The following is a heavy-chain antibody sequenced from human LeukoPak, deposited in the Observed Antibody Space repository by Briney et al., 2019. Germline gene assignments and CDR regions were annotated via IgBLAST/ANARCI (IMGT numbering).Heavy chain of an antibody. CDR3: ARTYYYDSSGYYFDY. D-gene: IGHD3-22*01. Sequence: ASVKVSCKASGYTFTSYYMHWVRQAPGQGLEWMGIINPCGGSTSYAQKFQGRVTMTRDTSTSTVYMELSSLRSEDTAVYYCARTYYYDSSGYYFDYWGQGTLVTVSS. J-gene: IGHJ4*02. CDR2: INPCGGST. V-gene: IGHV1-46*01. CDR1: GYTFTSYY.